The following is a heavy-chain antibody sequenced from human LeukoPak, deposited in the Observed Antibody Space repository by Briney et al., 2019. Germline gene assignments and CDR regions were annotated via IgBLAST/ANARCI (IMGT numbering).Heavy chain of an antibody. Sequence: PSGTLSLTCTVSGGSISSSFWSWIRQPPGKGLEWIAYIYSTGSTNYNPSLKSRVTMSIDTSKNQFSLNLSSVTASDAAIYYCARRGAARRYDGLDVWGQGTTVTVSS. CDR3: ARRGAARRYDGLDV. D-gene: IGHD6-6*01. CDR2: IYSTGST. V-gene: IGHV4-59*08. J-gene: IGHJ6*02. CDR1: GGSISSSF.